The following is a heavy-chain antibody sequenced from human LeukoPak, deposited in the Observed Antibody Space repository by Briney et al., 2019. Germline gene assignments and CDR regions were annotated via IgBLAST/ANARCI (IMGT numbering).Heavy chain of an antibody. CDR2: MYYSGAT. Sequence: SETLSLTCTVSGGSISSYYWSWIRQPPGKGLEWIGYMYYSGATNYNPSLKSRVTMSVDTSMTHFSLQLSSVTVADTAVYYCARSDVLIAYAMALWGQGTLVIVSS. CDR1: GGSISSYY. CDR3: ARSDVLIAYAMAL. J-gene: IGHJ4*02. D-gene: IGHD2-21*01. V-gene: IGHV4-59*08.